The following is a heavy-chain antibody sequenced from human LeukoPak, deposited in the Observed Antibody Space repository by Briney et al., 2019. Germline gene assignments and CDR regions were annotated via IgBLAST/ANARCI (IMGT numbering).Heavy chain of an antibody. CDR2: MNPNSGNT. J-gene: IGHJ5*02. CDR1: GYTFTSYD. Sequence: GASVKVSCKASGYTFTSYDIYWVRQATGQGLEWMGWMNPNSGNTGYAQKFQGRVTMTRNTSISTAYMELSSLRSEDTAVYYCARVGYDFWSGYSNWFDPWGQGTLVTVSS. D-gene: IGHD3-3*01. V-gene: IGHV1-8*01. CDR3: ARVGYDFWSGYSNWFDP.